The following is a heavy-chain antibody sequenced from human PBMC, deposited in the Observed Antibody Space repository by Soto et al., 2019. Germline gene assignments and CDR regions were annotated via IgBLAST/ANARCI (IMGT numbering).Heavy chain of an antibody. J-gene: IGHJ4*01. D-gene: IGHD3-3*01. V-gene: IGHV4-59*01. CDR1: GGSMNRYN. CDR3: ARGPTYYDFLGAFDY. CDR2: VQYSGTT. Sequence: QVQLQESGPGLVRPSETLSLTCTVSGGSMNRYNWSWIRKNPGKGLEWIGYVQYSGTTSYNPSLQSRVAVSVDTWNNQFSLRLTAMTAADTGIYYCARGPTYYDFLGAFDYWGRGTLVTVSS.